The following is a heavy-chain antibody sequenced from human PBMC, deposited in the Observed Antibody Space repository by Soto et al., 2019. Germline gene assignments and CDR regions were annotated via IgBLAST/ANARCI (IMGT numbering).Heavy chain of an antibody. J-gene: IGHJ5*02. Sequence: TLSPTFTVSGASISSGCYYASSSRQPPGKGLEWIGYIYYSGSTYYNPSLKSRLIISVDTSKNQFSLKLSSVTAADTAVYYCARRLLWLGHDPWGQGTLVTVSS. CDR1: GASISSGCYY. CDR2: IYYSGST. CDR3: ARRLLWLGHDP. V-gene: IGHV4-30-4*01. D-gene: IGHD3-10*01.